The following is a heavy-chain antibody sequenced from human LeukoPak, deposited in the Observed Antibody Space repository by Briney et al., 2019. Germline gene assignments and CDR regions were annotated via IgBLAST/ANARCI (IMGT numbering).Heavy chain of an antibody. V-gene: IGHV4-39*01. Sequence: KASETLSLTCTVSGGSISSSTYYWAWIRQSPGKGLEWIGSITYSGSTYYNPSLESRVTISVDTSKNQFSLRLISVTAVDTAVYYCARQGVGATNNNWFDPWGQGTLVTVSS. J-gene: IGHJ5*02. D-gene: IGHD1-26*01. CDR3: ARQGVGATNNNWFDP. CDR1: GGSISSSTYY. CDR2: ITYSGST.